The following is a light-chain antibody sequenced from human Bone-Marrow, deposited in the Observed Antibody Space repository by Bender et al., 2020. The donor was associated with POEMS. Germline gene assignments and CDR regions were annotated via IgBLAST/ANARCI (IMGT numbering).Light chain of an antibody. CDR2: DVS. V-gene: IGLV2-14*01. J-gene: IGLJ2*01. CDR1: NTDVGGNNY. Sequence: QSALTQPAAVSGSPGQSIAISCTGTNTDVGGNNYVSWYQQHPGKVPKLIIYDVSNRPSGVSNRFSGSKSGNTASLTISSLQAEDEADYYCSSYTSSSTYVVFGGGTKLTVL. CDR3: SSYTSSSTYVV.